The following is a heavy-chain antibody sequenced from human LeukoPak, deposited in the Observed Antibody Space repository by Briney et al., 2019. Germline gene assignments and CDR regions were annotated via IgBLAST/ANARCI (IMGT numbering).Heavy chain of an antibody. V-gene: IGHV3-23*01. CDR3: ARDRPNYYGSDGHYYRRDGDY. CDR2: ITSRGESK. Sequence: PGGALRLSCAASGFTFSSCARSWVGQAPGKGGQWVSSITSRGESKLYVDSVKGRFTITRDNSENTLYLQMHSLRAEDTAVYYCARDRPNYYGSDGHYYRRDGDYWGRGTLVSVSS. CDR1: GFTFSSCA. D-gene: IGHD3-22*01. J-gene: IGHJ4*02.